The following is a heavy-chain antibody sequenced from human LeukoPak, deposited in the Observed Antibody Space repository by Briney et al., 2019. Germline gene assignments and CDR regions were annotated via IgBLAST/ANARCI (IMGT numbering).Heavy chain of an antibody. CDR1: GGSFSGYY. CDR2: INHSGST. V-gene: IGHV4-34*01. J-gene: IGHJ4*02. Sequence: SETLSLTCAVYGGSFSGYYWSWIRQPPGKGLEWIGEINHSGSTNYNPSLKSRVTISVDKSKNQFSLNLNSVTAADTAVYYCARDLGTLKAANGMGYWGQGALVTVSS. CDR3: ARDLGTLKAANGMGY. D-gene: IGHD6-13*01.